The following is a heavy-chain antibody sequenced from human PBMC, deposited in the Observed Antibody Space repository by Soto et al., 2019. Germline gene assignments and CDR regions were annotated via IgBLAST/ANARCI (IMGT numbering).Heavy chain of an antibody. CDR1: GGSFSGYY. J-gene: IGHJ5*01. CDR2: INHSGSS. Sequence: QVQVQHWGAGLLKPSETLSLTCEVSGGSFSGYYWSWIRQSPGKGLEWIGEINHSGSSTYHPSLESRVTMSVDTSKKQFSLNLRSVSAADTGVYYCARGHSTSGFDFWGQGVLLTVSS. V-gene: IGHV4-34*02. D-gene: IGHD6-6*01. CDR3: ARGHSTSGFDF.